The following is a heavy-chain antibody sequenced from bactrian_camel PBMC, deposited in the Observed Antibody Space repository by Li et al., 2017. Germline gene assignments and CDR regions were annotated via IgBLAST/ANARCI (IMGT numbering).Heavy chain of an antibody. V-gene: IGHV3-3*01. CDR2: ISTRTSIT. D-gene: IGHD1*01. J-gene: IGHJ6*01. CDR1: GHTFSTYC. CDR3: AADFSKYGYCGDGRVQATDFNY. Sequence: HVQLVESGGGSVQAGGSLRLSCAASGHTFSTYCMGWFRQAPGKEREGVAIISTRTSITLYAGSVKGRSTISQDNAKNTVYLQMNKMEPEDTAVYYCAADFSKYGYCGDGRVQATDFNYWGQGTQVTVS.